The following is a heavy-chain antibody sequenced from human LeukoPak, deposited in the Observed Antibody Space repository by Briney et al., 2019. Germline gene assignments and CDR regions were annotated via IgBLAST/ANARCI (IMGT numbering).Heavy chain of an antibody. J-gene: IGHJ4*02. CDR3: ARENTYYDILTGYSHFDY. V-gene: IGHV1-69*04. CDR1: GGTFSSYA. D-gene: IGHD3-9*01. CDR2: IIPILGIA. Sequence: SVKVSCKASGGTFSSYAISWVRQAPGQGLEWMGRIIPILGIANYAQKFQGRVTITADKSTSTAYMELSSLRSEDTAVYYCARENTYYDILTGYSHFDYWGQGTLVTVSS.